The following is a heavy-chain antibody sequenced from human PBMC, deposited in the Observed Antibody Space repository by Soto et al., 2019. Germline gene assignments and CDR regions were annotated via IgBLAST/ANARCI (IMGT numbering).Heavy chain of an antibody. CDR1: GFTFGDYA. CDR3: TRVFLDIVVVVADTWDI. CDR2: IRSKAYGGTT. D-gene: IGHD2-15*01. Sequence: GGSLRLSCTASGFTFGDYAMSWVRQAPGKGLEWVGFIRSKAYGGTTEYAASVKGRFTISRDDSKSIAYLQMNSLKTEDTAVYYCTRVFLDIVVVVADTWDIWGQGTMVTVSS. V-gene: IGHV3-49*04. J-gene: IGHJ3*02.